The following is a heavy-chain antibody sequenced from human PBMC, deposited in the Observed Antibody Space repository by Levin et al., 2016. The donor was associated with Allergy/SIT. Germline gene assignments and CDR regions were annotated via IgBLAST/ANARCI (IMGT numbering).Heavy chain of an antibody. J-gene: IGHJ4*02. CDR2: INPSGGST. V-gene: IGHV1-46*01. CDR3: ARGRGEMATTPLDY. D-gene: IGHD5-24*01. Sequence: WVRQAPGQGLEWMGIINPSGGSTSYAQKFQGRVTMTRDTSTSTVYMELSSLRSEDTAVYYCARGRGEMATTPLDYWGQGTLVTVSS.